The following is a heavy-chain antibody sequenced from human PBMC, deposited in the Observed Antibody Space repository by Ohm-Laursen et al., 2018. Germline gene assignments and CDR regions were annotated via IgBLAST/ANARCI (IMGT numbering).Heavy chain of an antibody. Sequence: GTLSLTCSVSDASISSYYWTWIRQPPGKGLEWIGHFYHSGGTNNNPSFKSRVTISIDTSKNHFSLNLSFVTAADTAVYYCARHSSGYYHFDYWGQGTLVTVSS. CDR3: ARHSSGYYHFDY. V-gene: IGHV4-59*08. CDR1: DASISSYY. D-gene: IGHD3-22*01. CDR2: FYHSGGT. J-gene: IGHJ4*02.